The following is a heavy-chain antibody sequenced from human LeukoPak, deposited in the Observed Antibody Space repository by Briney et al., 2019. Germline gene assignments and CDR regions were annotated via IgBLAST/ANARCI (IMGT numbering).Heavy chain of an antibody. CDR3: AKDIAADDLFDY. CDR1: GFTFSSYS. J-gene: IGHJ4*02. D-gene: IGHD6-13*01. CDR2: ISSSSSYI. Sequence: PGGSLRLSCAASGFTFSSYSMNWVRQAPGKGLEWVSSISSSSSYIYYADSVKGRFTISRDNAKNSLYLQMNSLRAEDTAVYYCAKDIAADDLFDYWGQGTLVTVSS. V-gene: IGHV3-21*04.